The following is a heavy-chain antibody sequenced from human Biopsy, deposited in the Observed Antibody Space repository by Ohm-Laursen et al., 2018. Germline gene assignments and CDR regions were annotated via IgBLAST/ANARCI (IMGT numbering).Heavy chain of an antibody. CDR1: DDSIRNFY. D-gene: IGHD3-3*01. J-gene: IGHJ3*01. V-gene: IGHV4-59*08. CDR2: ASYSGYT. Sequence: SETLSLTCTVSDDSIRNFYWTWIRQPPGQGLEWIGHASYSGYTNYNPSLKSRVTISVDTSKNHFSVNLRSVTAADTAVYSCARLGNFWNAEDGLDLWGLGTMVTVSS. CDR3: ARLGNFWNAEDGLDL.